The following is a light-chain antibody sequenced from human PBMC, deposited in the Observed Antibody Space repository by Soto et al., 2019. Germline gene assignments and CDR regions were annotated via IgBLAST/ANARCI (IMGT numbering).Light chain of an antibody. CDR1: SSDVGGYDY. Sequence: QSVLTQPPSVSGSPGQSVTISCTGTSSDVGGYDYVSLYQQRPGKAPKLLIYDVTKRPSGVPDRFSGSKSGNTASLTISGLQAEDEADFYCCSYGGSFPYVFGTGTKLTVL. V-gene: IGLV2-11*01. CDR2: DVT. CDR3: CSYGGSFPYV. J-gene: IGLJ1*01.